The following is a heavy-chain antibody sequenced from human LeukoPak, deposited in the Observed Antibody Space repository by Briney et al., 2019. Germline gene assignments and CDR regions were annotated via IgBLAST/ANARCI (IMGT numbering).Heavy chain of an antibody. J-gene: IGHJ4*02. V-gene: IGHV3-23*01. Sequence: GGSLRLSCAASGFTFTSYAMSWVRQTPGKGLEWVSTFSGSVDTTYYADSVEGRFTISRDNSKNTLDLQMNSLGAEDTAVYYCAKATLPTCGGARCYYFDNWGQGTLVTVSS. CDR1: GFTFTSYA. D-gene: IGHD2-15*01. CDR2: FSGSVDTT. CDR3: AKATLPTCGGARCYYFDN.